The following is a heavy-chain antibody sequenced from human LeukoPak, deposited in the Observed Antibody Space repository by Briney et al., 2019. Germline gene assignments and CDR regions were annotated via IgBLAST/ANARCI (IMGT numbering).Heavy chain of an antibody. CDR2: INEDGGEK. J-gene: IGHJ4*02. CDR3: ASLVVPAAIADY. V-gene: IGHV3-7*01. CDR1: GFTFSGYW. Sequence: GGSLRLSCAASGFTFSGYWMTWVRQTPGKGLEWVANINEDGGEKHYVDSVKGRFTISRDNAKNSLYLQMNSLRAEDTAVYYCASLVVPAAIADYWGQGTLVTVSS. D-gene: IGHD2-2*01.